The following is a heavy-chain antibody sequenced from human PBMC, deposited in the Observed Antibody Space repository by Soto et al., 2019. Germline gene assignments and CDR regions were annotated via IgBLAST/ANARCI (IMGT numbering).Heavy chain of an antibody. J-gene: IGHJ4*02. V-gene: IGHV3-49*03. CDR3: TREILMGDFWSGGNPYFDY. D-gene: IGHD3-3*01. CDR2: IRSKAYGGTT. Sequence: GGSLRLSCTASGFTFGDYAMSWFRQAPGKGLEWVGFIRSKAYGGTTEYAASVKGRFTISRDDSKSIAYLQMNSLKTEDTAVYYCTREILMGDFWSGGNPYFDYWGQGTLVTVSS. CDR1: GFTFGDYA.